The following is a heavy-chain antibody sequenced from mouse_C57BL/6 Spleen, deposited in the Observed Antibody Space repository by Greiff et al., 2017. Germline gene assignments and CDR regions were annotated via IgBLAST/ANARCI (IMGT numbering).Heavy chain of an antibody. CDR1: GFTFSSYA. CDR2: ISDGGSYT. D-gene: IGHD1-1*01. CDR3: ARERSDYYGSSPNDY. J-gene: IGHJ2*01. Sequence: DVHLVESGGGLVKPGGSLKLSCAASGFTFSSYAMSWVRQTPEQRLEWVATISDGGSYTYYPDNVKGRFTISRDNAKTNLYLHTRHLTSKDAAMYDCARERSDYYGSSPNDYWGQGTTLTVSS. V-gene: IGHV5-4*01.